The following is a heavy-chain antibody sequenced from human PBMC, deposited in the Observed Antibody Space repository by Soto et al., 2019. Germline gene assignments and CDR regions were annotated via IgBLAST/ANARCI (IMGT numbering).Heavy chain of an antibody. CDR1: GFTFSNFA. CDR2: ISGSGGST. V-gene: IGHV3-23*01. D-gene: IGHD3-3*01. J-gene: IGHJ6*03. CDR3: AKDLKNDVWSGYYYYYYFMDV. Sequence: GGSLRLPCVASGFTFSNFAMSWVRQAPGKGLEWVSAISGSGGSTYYANSVKGRFTISRDNSENTLYLQMNSLRAEDTAVYYCAKDLKNDVWSGYYYYYYFMDVWGKGTTVTVSS.